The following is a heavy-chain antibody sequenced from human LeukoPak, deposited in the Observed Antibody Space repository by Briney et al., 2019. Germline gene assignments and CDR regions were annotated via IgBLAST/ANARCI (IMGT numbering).Heavy chain of an antibody. CDR1: GGSISSYY. V-gene: IGHV4-59*01. J-gene: IGHJ6*03. D-gene: IGHD7-27*01. Sequence: PSETLSLTCTVSGGSISSYYWSWIRQPPGKGLEWIGYIYYSGSTNYNPSLKSRVTISVDTSKNQFSLKLSSVTAADTAVYYCARVTGALYYYMDVWGKGTTVTVSS. CDR3: ARVTGALYYYMDV. CDR2: IYYSGST.